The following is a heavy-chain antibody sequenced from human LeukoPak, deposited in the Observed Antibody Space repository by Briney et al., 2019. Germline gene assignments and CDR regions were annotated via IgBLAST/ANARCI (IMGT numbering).Heavy chain of an antibody. CDR1: GFTLSNLW. J-gene: IGHJ4*02. Sequence: GGSLRLSCAASGFTLSNLWMSWVRQAPGKGLEWVANIKQDGSEKWYMDSVKGRFTISRDNSKNTLYLQMNSLRAEDTAVYYCAKELDVPDIVVAAFDYWGQGILVTVSS. V-gene: IGHV3-7*03. D-gene: IGHD2-15*01. CDR3: AKELDVPDIVVAAFDY. CDR2: IKQDGSEK.